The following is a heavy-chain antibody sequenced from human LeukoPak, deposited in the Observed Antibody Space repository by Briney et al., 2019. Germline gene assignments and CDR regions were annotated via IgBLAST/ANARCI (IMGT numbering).Heavy chain of an antibody. D-gene: IGHD5-18*01. J-gene: IGHJ4*02. V-gene: IGHV3-30*04. CDR1: GFIFSSYA. CDR3: AKNAGYSYGLYYFDY. Sequence: GRSLRLSCAASGFIFSSYAMHWVRQAPGKGLEWVTVISYEGNNKYYADSVKGRFTISRDNSKNTVHLQMDSLRAEDSAVYYCAKNAGYSYGLYYFDYWGQGALVTVSS. CDR2: ISYEGNNK.